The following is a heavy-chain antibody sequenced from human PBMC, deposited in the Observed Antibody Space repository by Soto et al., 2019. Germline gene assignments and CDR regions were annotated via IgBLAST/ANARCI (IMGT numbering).Heavy chain of an antibody. Sequence: EASVKVSCKASGGTFSSYAISWVRQAPGQGLEWMGGIIPIFGTANYAQKFQGRVTITADESTSTAYMELSSLRSEDTAVYYCASSIAAENWFDPWGQGTLVTVSS. CDR2: IIPIFGTA. CDR3: ASSIAAENWFDP. V-gene: IGHV1-69*13. D-gene: IGHD6-13*01. CDR1: GGTFSSYA. J-gene: IGHJ5*02.